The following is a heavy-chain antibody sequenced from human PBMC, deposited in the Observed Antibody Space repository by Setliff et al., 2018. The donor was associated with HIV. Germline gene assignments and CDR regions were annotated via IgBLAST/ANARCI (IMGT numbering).Heavy chain of an antibody. CDR2: IKKDGSEK. CDR3: ARGHYSSSSG. Sequence: GGSLRLSCAASGFTFSTYWMSWVRQAPGKGLEWVANIKKDGSEKYYVDSVKGRCTISRDNAKNSLYLQMNSLRAEDTAVYYCARGHYSSSSGWGQGTLVTVSS. CDR1: GFTFSTYW. J-gene: IGHJ4*02. V-gene: IGHV3-7*03. D-gene: IGHD6-6*01.